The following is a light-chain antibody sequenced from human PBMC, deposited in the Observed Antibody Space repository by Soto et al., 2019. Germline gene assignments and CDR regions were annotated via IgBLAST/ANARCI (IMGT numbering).Light chain of an antibody. V-gene: IGLV3-21*02. J-gene: IGLJ1*01. Sequence: SYELTQPHSVSVAPGQTARISWGGDNIGTKSVHWYQQKPGQAPVLVIYDDHDRPSGIPERFSGSNSGNTATLTITRVEAGDEADYYCQVWDSSSDHDVFAAGTKVTV. CDR1: NIGTKS. CDR3: QVWDSSSDHDV. CDR2: DDH.